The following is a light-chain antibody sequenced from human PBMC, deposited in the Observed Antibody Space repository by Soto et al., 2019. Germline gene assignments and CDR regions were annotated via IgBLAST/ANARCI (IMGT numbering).Light chain of an antibody. J-gene: IGKJ5*01. CDR2: VAS. V-gene: IGKV1-39*01. CDR1: QYVKNY. CDR3: QQGYSTSPIT. Sequence: DLQMTQSPSSLAASVGDRVTITCRTSQYVKNYLNWYQQKPGKAPRLLISVASKLQSGVPSRFIGSGSGTDFTLTINSLQPEDFGTYYCQQGYSTSPITFGQGTRLQIK.